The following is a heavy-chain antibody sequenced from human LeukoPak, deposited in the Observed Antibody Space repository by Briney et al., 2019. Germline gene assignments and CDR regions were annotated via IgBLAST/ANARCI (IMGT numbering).Heavy chain of an antibody. CDR3: ARGEQWLVLYYFDY. Sequence: PGGSLRLSCAASGFTFSSYWMSWVRQAPGKGLEWVANIKQDGSEKCYVDSVKGRFTISRDNAKNSLYLQMNSLRAEDTAVYYCARGEQWLVLYYFDYWGQGTLVTVSS. V-gene: IGHV3-7*01. J-gene: IGHJ4*02. CDR1: GFTFSSYW. D-gene: IGHD6-19*01. CDR2: IKQDGSEK.